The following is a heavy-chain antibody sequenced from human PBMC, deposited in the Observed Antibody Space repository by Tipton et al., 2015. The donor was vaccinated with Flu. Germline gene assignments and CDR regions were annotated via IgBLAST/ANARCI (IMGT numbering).Heavy chain of an antibody. V-gene: IGHV3-11*06. J-gene: IGHJ4*02. D-gene: IGHD2-15*01. CDR1: GFTFSDYY. Sequence: SLRLSCAASGFTFSDYYMSWIRQAPGKGREGVSYIRSSSSYTNYADSVKGRFTISRDNAMNSLYLQMNSLRAEDTAVYYCARYSRSGGSRLDYWGQGTLVTVSS. CDR2: IRSSSSYT. CDR3: ARYSRSGGSRLDY.